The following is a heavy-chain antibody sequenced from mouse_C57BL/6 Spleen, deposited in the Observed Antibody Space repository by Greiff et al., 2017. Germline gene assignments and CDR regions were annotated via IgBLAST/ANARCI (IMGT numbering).Heavy chain of an antibody. CDR1: GYTFTSYW. Sequence: VQLQQPGAELVMPGASVKLSCKASGYTFTSYWMHWVKQRPGQGLEWIGEIDPSDSYTNYNQKFKGKSTLTVDKSSSTAYMQLSSLTSEDSAVYYCARLTTVVASYFDYGGQGTTLTVSS. J-gene: IGHJ2*01. CDR2: IDPSDSYT. V-gene: IGHV1-69*01. CDR3: ARLTTVVASYFDY. D-gene: IGHD1-1*01.